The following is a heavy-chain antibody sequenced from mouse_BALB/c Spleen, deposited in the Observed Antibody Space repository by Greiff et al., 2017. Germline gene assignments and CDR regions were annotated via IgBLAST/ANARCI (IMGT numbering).Heavy chain of an antibody. CDR2: ISSGGSYT. D-gene: IGHD2-1*01. J-gene: IGHJ3*01. V-gene: IGHV5-9-4*01. CDR1: GFTFSSYA. CDR3: ARGYGNYEFAY. Sequence: EVKLVESGGGLVKPGGSLKLSCAASGFTFSSYAMSWVRQSPEKRLEWVAEISSGGSYTYYPDTVTGRFTISRDNAKNTLYLEMSSLRSEDTAMYYCARGYGNYEFAYWGQGTLVTVSA.